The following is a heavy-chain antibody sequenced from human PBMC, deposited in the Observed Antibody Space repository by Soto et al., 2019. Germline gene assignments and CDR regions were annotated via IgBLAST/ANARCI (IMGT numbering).Heavy chain of an antibody. J-gene: IGHJ4*02. D-gene: IGHD6-19*01. V-gene: IGHV4-34*01. CDR3: ANSIAVAGTYDY. Sequence: SETLSLTCAVYGGSFSGYYWSWIRQPPGKGLEWIGEINHSGSTNYNPSLKSRVTISVDTSKNQFSLKLSSVTAADTAVYYCANSIAVAGTYDYWGQGTLVTVSS. CDR2: INHSGST. CDR1: GGSFSGYY.